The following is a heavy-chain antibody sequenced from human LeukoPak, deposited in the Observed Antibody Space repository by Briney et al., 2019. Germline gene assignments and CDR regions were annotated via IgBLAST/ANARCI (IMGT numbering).Heavy chain of an antibody. CDR1: GGSISSSSYY. Sequence: PSETLSLTCTVSGGSISSSSYYLGWIRQPPGKGLEWIGSIYYSGSTYYNPSLKSRVTISVDTSKNQFSLKLSSVTAADTAVYYCARPKKQQLPNWYFDLWGRGTLVTVSS. J-gene: IGHJ2*01. D-gene: IGHD6-13*01. CDR2: IYYSGST. V-gene: IGHV4-39*01. CDR3: ARPKKQQLPNWYFDL.